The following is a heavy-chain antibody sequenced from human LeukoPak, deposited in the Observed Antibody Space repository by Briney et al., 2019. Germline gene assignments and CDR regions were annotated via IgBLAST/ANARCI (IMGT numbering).Heavy chain of an antibody. V-gene: IGHV3-23*01. D-gene: IGHD5-24*01. CDR1: GFTFNNYA. Sequence: GGSLRLSCAASGFTFNNYAMNWVRQAPGKGLEWVAAVTGPADTTYYADSVKGRFTISRDSFKDTVYLQTNRLGAEDTALYYCAKGAAIDHWGQGTLVTVSS. J-gene: IGHJ4*02. CDR2: VTGPADTT. CDR3: AKGAAIDH.